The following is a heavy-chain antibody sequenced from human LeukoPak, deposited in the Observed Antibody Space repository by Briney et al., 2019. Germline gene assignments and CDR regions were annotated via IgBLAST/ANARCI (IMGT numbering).Heavy chain of an antibody. V-gene: IGHV1-69-2*01. CDR1: GGTFSSNA. Sequence: ASVKVSCKASGGTFSSNAISWVRQAPGQGLEWMGRVDPVDGEAAYAEKFQDRVTITADPSRATAYMELANLRSEDTAMYYCVTEGYCTSDSCYVHWGQGTLVTVSS. CDR3: VTEGYCTSDSCYVH. D-gene: IGHD2-2*01. J-gene: IGHJ4*02. CDR2: VDPVDGEA.